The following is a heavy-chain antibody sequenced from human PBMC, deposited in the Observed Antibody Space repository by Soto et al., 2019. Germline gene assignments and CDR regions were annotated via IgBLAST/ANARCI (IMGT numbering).Heavy chain of an antibody. CDR3: ARHSPPFFYGSGPWDV. CDR2: IYYSGST. J-gene: IGHJ6*02. D-gene: IGHD3-10*01. V-gene: IGHV4-59*08. Sequence: PSETLSLTCTVSGGSISTYYWSWIRQPPGKGLEWIGYIYYSGSTYYNPSLKSRVTISVDTSKNQFSLKLSSLIAADTAVYYCARHSPPFFYGSGPWDVWGQGTTVTVSS. CDR1: GGSISTYY.